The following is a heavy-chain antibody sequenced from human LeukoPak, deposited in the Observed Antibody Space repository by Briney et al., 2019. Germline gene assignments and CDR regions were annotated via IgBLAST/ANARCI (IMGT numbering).Heavy chain of an antibody. Sequence: SQTLSLTCTVSGGSISSGSYYWSWIRQPAGKGLEWIGRIYTSGSTNYNPSLKSRVTISVDTSKNQFPLKLSSVTDADTAVYYCAREATMIVVDQKPIWGQGTLVTVSS. CDR1: GGSISSGSYY. V-gene: IGHV4-61*02. CDR3: AREATMIVVDQKPI. CDR2: IYTSGST. J-gene: IGHJ4*02. D-gene: IGHD3-22*01.